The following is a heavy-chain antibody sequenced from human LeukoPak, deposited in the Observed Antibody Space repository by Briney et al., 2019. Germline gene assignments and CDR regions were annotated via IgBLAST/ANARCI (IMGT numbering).Heavy chain of an antibody. D-gene: IGHD5-24*01. CDR3: ARVLDGYNSGYYYYYYMDV. Sequence: PSETLSLTCTVSGYSISSGYYWGWIRQPPGKGLEWIGSIYHSGSTYYNPSLKSRVTISVDTSKNQFSLKLSSVTAADPAVYYCARVLDGYNSGYYYYYYMDVWGKGTTVTVSS. J-gene: IGHJ6*03. CDR1: GYSISSGYY. V-gene: IGHV4-38-2*02. CDR2: IYHSGST.